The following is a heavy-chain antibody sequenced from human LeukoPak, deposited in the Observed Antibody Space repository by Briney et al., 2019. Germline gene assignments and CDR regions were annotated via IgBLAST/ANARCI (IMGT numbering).Heavy chain of an antibody. CDR2: IYYTGST. CDR3: ARRWGNIVGVTYEY. CDR1: GSSITSVSHY. Sequence: PSETLSLTCTISGSSITSVSHYWGWIRQPPGEGLEWIGDIYYTGSTYYSPSLRSRVTMSVHTSENQFSLRLNSVTAVDTAVYYCARRWGNIVGVTYEYWGQGTLVTVSS. D-gene: IGHD3-16*01. V-gene: IGHV4-39*01. J-gene: IGHJ4*02.